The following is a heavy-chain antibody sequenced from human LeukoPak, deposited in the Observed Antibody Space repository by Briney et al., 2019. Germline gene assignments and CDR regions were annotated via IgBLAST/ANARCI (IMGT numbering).Heavy chain of an antibody. CDR2: ISYDGSNK. D-gene: IGHD6-19*01. CDR1: GFTFSSYG. Sequence: PGGSLRLSCAASGFTFSSYGMHWVRQAPGKGLEWVAVISYDGSNKYYADSVKGRLTISRDNSKNTLYLQMNSLRAEDTAVYYCAKDHVRLMGGSIAVSTADADAFDIWGQGTMVTVSS. V-gene: IGHV3-30*18. J-gene: IGHJ3*02. CDR3: AKDHVRLMGGSIAVSTADADAFDI.